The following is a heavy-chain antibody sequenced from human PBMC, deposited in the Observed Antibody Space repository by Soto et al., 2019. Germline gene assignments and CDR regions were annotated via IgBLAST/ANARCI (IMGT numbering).Heavy chain of an antibody. CDR2: IIPIFGTA. Sequence: QVQLVQSGAEVKKPGSSVKVCCKASGGTFSSYAISWVRQAPGQGLEWMGGIIPIFGTADYAQKFQGRVTITEDESTRTAYKELSSLRSDDTAVYYCSRERYCSCVSCKGVPFDYWGQGTLVTVSS. CDR3: SRERYCSCVSCKGVPFDY. V-gene: IGHV1-69*01. J-gene: IGHJ4*02. CDR1: GGTFSSYA. D-gene: IGHD2-15*01.